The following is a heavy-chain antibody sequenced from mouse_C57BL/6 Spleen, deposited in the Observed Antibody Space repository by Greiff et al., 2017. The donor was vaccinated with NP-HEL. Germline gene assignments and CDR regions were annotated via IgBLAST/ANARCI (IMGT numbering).Heavy chain of an antibody. CDR3: ARGTGTGYYAMDY. CDR1: GYTFTSYW. Sequence: QVQLQQSGAELVMPGASVKLSCKASGYTFTSYWMHWVKQRPGQGLEWIGEIDPSDSYTNYNQKFKGKSTLTVDKSSSTAYMQLSSLTSEDSAVYYCARGTGTGYYAMDYWGQGTSVTVSS. D-gene: IGHD4-1*01. J-gene: IGHJ4*01. V-gene: IGHV1-69*01. CDR2: IDPSDSYT.